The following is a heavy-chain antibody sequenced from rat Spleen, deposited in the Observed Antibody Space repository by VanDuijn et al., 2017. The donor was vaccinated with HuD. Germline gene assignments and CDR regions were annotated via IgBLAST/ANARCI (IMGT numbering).Heavy chain of an antibody. D-gene: IGHD3-5*01. Sequence: EVQLVETGGGLVRPGRSLKLSCVASGFTFSNYWMYWIRQAPGKVLEWVLSINSDGCTTYYPDSVKGRFTISRDNAENTVYLQMNSLRSEDTATYYCAVSSSWFAFWGQGTLVTVSS. CDR3: AVSSSWFAF. CDR1: GFTFSNYW. J-gene: IGHJ3*01. CDR2: INSDGCTT. V-gene: IGHV5-58*01.